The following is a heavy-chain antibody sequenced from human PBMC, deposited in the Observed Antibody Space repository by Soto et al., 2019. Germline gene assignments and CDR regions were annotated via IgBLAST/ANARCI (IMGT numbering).Heavy chain of an antibody. J-gene: IGHJ4*02. CDR1: GFIYNAYY. D-gene: IGHD1-1*01. CDR3: ARMFSRYDPLYYFDY. Sequence: PGGSLRLSCAASGFIYNAYYMTWIRQAPGKGLEWISSITSSGGAKFYADSVEGRFTISRDNADNSVSLQLNNLKAEDTAVYYCARMFSRYDPLYYFDYWGQGTMVTVSS. CDR2: ITSSGGAK. V-gene: IGHV3-11*01.